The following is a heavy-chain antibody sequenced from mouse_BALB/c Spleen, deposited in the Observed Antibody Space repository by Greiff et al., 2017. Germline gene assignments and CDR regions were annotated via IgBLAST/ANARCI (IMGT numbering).Heavy chain of an antibody. J-gene: IGHJ3*01. CDR3: ARADEAWFAY. Sequence: DVMLVESGGGLVQPGGSLKLSCAASGFTFSSYGMSWVRQTPDKRLELVATINSNGGSTYYPDSVKGRFTISRDNAKNTLYLQMSSLKSEDTAMYYCARADEAWFAYWGQGTLVTVSA. CDR1: GFTFSSYG. V-gene: IGHV5-6-3*01. CDR2: INSNGGST.